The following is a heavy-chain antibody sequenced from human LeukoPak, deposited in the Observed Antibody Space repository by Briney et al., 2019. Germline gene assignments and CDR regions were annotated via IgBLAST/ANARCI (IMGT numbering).Heavy chain of an antibody. Sequence: GGSLRLSCAASGSTFSSYWMHWVRQAPGKGLVWVSRMNSDGSTTTYADSVKGRFTISRDNARTTLYLQMNSLRAEDTAVYYCARAFEGGFDYWGQGTLVTVSS. CDR1: GSTFSSYW. CDR3: ARAFEGGFDY. CDR2: MNSDGSTT. D-gene: IGHD3-16*01. V-gene: IGHV3-74*01. J-gene: IGHJ4*02.